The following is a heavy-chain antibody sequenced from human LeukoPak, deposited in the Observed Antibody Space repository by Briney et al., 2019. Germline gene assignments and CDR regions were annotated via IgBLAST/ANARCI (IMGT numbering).Heavy chain of an antibody. V-gene: IGHV3-48*01. D-gene: IGHD2-15*01. CDR2: ISPGSTSI. J-gene: IGHJ5*02. CDR3: ARDAASGNNWFDP. CDR1: GFTFSSYS. Sequence: GGSLRLSCAASGFTFSSYSMNWVRQAPGKGLEWISYISPGSTSIYYADSVKGRFTISRDNAEKSLYLQMNSLRAEDTAVYYCARDAASGNNWFDPWGQGTLVTVSS.